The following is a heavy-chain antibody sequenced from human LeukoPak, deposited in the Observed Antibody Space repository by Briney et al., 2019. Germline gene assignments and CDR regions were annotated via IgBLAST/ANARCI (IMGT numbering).Heavy chain of an antibody. V-gene: IGHV1-69*13. CDR3: ATHPDIVVVPAAGVFDY. CDR2: IIPIFGTA. J-gene: IGHJ4*02. Sequence: SVKVSCKASGGTFSSYATSWVRQAPGQGLEWMGGIIPIFGTANYAQKFQGRVTITADESTSTAYMELSSLRSEDTAVYYCATHPDIVVVPAAGVFDYWGQGTLVTVSS. CDR1: GGTFSSYA. D-gene: IGHD2-2*01.